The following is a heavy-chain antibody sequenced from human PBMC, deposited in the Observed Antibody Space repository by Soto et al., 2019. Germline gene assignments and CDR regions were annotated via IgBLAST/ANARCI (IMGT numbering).Heavy chain of an antibody. CDR2: IYYSGST. J-gene: IGHJ6*02. CDR3: ATRLYFDSSGFEGCGMDV. D-gene: IGHD3-22*01. V-gene: IGHV4-39*01. Sequence: PSETLSLTCTVSGGSISSSSYYWGWIRQPSGKGLEWIGSIYYSGSTYYNPSLKSRVTISVDTSKNQFSLKLSSVTAADTAVYYFATRLYFDSSGFEGCGMDVWGQGTTVTFSS. CDR1: GGSISSSSYY.